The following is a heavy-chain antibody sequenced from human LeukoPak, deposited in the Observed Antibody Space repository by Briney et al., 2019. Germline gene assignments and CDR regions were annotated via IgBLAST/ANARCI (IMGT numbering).Heavy chain of an antibody. CDR2: IRYDGSNK. V-gene: IGHV3-30*02. J-gene: IGHJ4*02. CDR1: GFTFSSYG. Sequence: GGSLRLSCAASGFTFSSYGMHWVRQAPGKGLEWVAFIRYDGSNKYYADSVKGRFTISRDNSKNTLYLQMNSLRAEDMALYYCAKDTSYGSSGYHFDYWGQGTLVTVSS. CDR3: AKDTSYGSSGYHFDY. D-gene: IGHD3-22*01.